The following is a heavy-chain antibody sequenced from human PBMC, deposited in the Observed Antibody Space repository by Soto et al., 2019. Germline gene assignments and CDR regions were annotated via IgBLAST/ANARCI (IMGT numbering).Heavy chain of an antibody. V-gene: IGHV1-69*13. CDR1: GGTYTPHA. CDR2: IIPIFGTA. D-gene: IGHD1-1*01. Sequence: SVKGACPACGGTYTPHASSLQPQAPGPGIAWMGGIIPIFGTANYAQKFQGRVTITADESTSTAYMELSSLRSEDTAVYYCAISWNGNDSYCFGMYICGRATTLTVS. CDR3: AISWNGNDSYCFGMYI. J-gene: IGHJ6*02.